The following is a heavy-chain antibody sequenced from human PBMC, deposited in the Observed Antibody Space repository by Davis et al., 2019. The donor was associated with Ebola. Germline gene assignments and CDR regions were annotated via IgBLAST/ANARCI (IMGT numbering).Heavy chain of an antibody. CDR1: GFTFSNAW. Sequence: GESLKISCAASGFTFSNAWMNWVRQAPGKGLVWVSRINSDGSSTSYADSVKGRFTISRDNAKNTLYLQMSGLRGEDTAVYYCANIGSSTSKGPTDYWGQGTLVTVSS. J-gene: IGHJ4*02. CDR3: ANIGSSTSKGPTDY. V-gene: IGHV3-74*01. CDR2: INSDGSST. D-gene: IGHD2/OR15-2a*01.